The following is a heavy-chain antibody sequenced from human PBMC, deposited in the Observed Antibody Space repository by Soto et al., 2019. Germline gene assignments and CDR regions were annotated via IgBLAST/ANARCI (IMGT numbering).Heavy chain of an antibody. J-gene: IGHJ6*02. Sequence: TLSLTCAVYCGSFSNYYWSWIRQPPGKGLEWIGEINHSGSTNYNPSLKSRVTLSVDTSKNQFSPELSSVTAADTAVYYCARWVVTADVYYYGMDVWGQGTTVTVSS. CDR3: ARWVVTADVYYYGMDV. V-gene: IGHV4-34*01. D-gene: IGHD2-21*02. CDR1: CGSFSNYY. CDR2: INHSGST.